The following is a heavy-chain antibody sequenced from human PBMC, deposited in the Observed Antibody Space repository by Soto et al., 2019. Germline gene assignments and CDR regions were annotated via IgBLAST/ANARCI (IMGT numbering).Heavy chain of an antibody. Sequence: PSETLSLTCTVSGGSISSYYWSWIRQPPGKGLEWIGYIYYSGSTNYNPSLKSRATISVDTSKNQFSLKLSSVTAADTAVYYCARDSLWSRGNYYGMDVWGQGTTVTVSS. CDR1: GGSISSYY. CDR3: ARDSLWSRGNYYGMDV. CDR2: IYYSGST. J-gene: IGHJ6*02. V-gene: IGHV4-59*01. D-gene: IGHD3-10*01.